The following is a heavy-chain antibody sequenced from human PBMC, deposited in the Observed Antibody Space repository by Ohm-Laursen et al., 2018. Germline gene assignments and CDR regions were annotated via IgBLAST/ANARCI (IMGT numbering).Heavy chain of an antibody. V-gene: IGHV4-59*07. CDR2: IYYSGST. CDR1: GGSISSYY. Sequence: SDTLSLTCTVSGGSISSYYWSWIRQPPGKGLEWIGYIYYSGSTNYNPSLKSRVTISVDTSKNQFSLKLSSVTAADTAVYYCASSGTIRDYYYYYGMDVWGQGTTVTVSS. J-gene: IGHJ6*02. D-gene: IGHD2-2*01. CDR3: ASSGTIRDYYYYYGMDV.